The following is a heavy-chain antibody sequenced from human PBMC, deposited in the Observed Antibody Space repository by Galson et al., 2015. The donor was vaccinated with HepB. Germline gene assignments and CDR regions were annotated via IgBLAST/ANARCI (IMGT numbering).Heavy chain of an antibody. J-gene: IGHJ4*02. CDR2: INPNSGGT. CDR1: GYTFTGYY. CDR3: ARSMRAAARPGGFDY. Sequence: SVKVSCKASGYTFTGYYMHWVRQAPGQGLEWMGRINPNSGGTNYAQKFQGRVTMTRDTSISTAYMELSRLRSDDTAVYYCARSMRAAARPGGFDYWGQGTLVTVSS. D-gene: IGHD6-6*01. V-gene: IGHV1-2*06.